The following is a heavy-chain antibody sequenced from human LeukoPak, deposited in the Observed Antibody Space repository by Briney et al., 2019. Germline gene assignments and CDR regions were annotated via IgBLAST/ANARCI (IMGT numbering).Heavy chain of an antibody. D-gene: IGHD5-18*01. J-gene: IGHJ4*02. Sequence: GASVKVYCKASGSTFSDYHINWVRQASGQGPEWMGWINPKSGDASYNQAFQGRVTMTRDTSNSTAYMELNRLRSDDTAMYYCARVEYSNGYPYRLDSWGQGTLVTVSS. V-gene: IGHV1-2*02. CDR3: ARVEYSNGYPYRLDS. CDR1: GSTFSDYH. CDR2: INPKSGDA.